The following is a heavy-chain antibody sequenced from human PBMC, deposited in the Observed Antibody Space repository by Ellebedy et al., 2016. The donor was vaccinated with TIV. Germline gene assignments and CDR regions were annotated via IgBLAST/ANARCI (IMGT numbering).Heavy chain of an antibody. CDR1: GFTFSDYY. CDR3: ARGWVTTGY. CDR2: ISSSSSYT. V-gene: IGHV3-11*06. J-gene: IGHJ4*02. D-gene: IGHD2-21*02. Sequence: GGSLRLXXAASGFTFSDYYMSWIRQAPGKGLEWVSYISSSSSYTNYADSVKGRFTISRDNAKNSLYLQMNSLRAEDTAVYYCARGWVTTGYWGQGTLVTVSS.